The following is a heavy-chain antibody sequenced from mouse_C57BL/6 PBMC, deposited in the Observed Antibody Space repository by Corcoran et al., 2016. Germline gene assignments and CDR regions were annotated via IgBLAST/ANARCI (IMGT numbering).Heavy chain of an antibody. D-gene: IGHD1-1*01. CDR1: GYTFTDYY. V-gene: IGHV1-26*01. J-gene: IGHJ1*03. Sequence: EVQLQQSGPELVKPGASVKISCKASGYTFTDYYMNWVQQSHGKSLEWIGDINPNNGGTSYNQKFKGKATLTVDKSSSTAYMELRSLTSEDSAVYYCARWAYGRSYWYFDVWGTGTTVTVSS. CDR3: ARWAYGRSYWYFDV. CDR2: INPNNGGT.